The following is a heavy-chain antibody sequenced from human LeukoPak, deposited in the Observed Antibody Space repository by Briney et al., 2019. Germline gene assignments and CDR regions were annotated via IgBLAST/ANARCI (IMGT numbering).Heavy chain of an antibody. CDR3: ASDSSGYFGP. J-gene: IGHJ5*02. Sequence: GGPLRLSCAASGFTFSDYYMNWIRQAPGRGLEGLSYISNTGSAMYYADSVKGRFTISRDNAKNSLYLQMNSLTAEDTAIYYCASDSSGYFGPWGQGTLVTVSS. V-gene: IGHV3-11*01. D-gene: IGHD3-22*01. CDR1: GFTFSDYY. CDR2: ISNTGSAM.